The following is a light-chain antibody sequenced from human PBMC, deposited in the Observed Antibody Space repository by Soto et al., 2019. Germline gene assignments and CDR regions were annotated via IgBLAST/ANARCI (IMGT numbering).Light chain of an antibody. CDR3: QQYNSYCT. CDR2: AAS. V-gene: IGKV1-39*01. J-gene: IGKJ1*01. Sequence: DIQMTQSPSSLSASVGDRCTITCRASQSISSYLNWYQQKPGKAPKLLIYAASSLQSGVPSRFSGSGSGTDFTLTISSLQPDDFATYYCQQYNSYCTFGQGTKV. CDR1: QSISSY.